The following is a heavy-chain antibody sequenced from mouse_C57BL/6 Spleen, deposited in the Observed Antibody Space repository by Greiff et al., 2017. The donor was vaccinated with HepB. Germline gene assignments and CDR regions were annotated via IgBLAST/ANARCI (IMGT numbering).Heavy chain of an antibody. CDR2: LNPNYGTP. V-gene: IGHV1-39*01. J-gene: IGHJ4*01. CDR1: GYSFTDYN. Sequence: EVQLQQSGPELVKPGASVKISCKASGYSFTDYNMNWVKQSNGKSLEWIGVLNPNYGTPSYNQKFKGKATLTVDKSSSTAYMQLNRLTSEDSAVYYCARSFITTLVADYAMDYWVQGTSVTVSS. CDR3: ARSFITTLVADYAMDY. D-gene: IGHD1-1*01.